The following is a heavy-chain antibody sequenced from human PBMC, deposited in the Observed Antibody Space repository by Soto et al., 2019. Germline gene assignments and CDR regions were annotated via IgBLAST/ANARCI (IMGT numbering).Heavy chain of an antibody. CDR1: GFTVSSTY. V-gene: IGHV3-53*01. CDR3: ARDRIEAAGTPRFNYYYGMDV. Sequence: AGGSLRLSCAASGFTVSSTYMTWVRQAPGKGLEWVSVIYGGLTTSYADSVKGQFTISRDNSKNTVFLQMNSLRGEDTAVYYCARDRIEAAGTPRFNYYYGMDVWGQGTTVTVSS. J-gene: IGHJ6*02. CDR2: IYGGLTT. D-gene: IGHD6-13*01.